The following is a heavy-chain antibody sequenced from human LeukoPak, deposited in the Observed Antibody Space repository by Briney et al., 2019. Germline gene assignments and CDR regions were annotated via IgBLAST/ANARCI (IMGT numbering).Heavy chain of an antibody. CDR2: IYHSGST. D-gene: IGHD3-10*01. CDR1: GYFISSGYY. V-gene: IGHV4-38-2*02. J-gene: IGHJ4*02. Sequence: SETLSLTCTVSGYFISSGYYWGWIRQPPGKGLQWIGSIYHSGSTYYNPSLKSRVTISVDTSKNQFSLKLNSVSATDTAVYYCARDRGFGESYPGMTYFDYWGQGTLVTVSS. CDR3: ARDRGFGESYPGMTYFDY.